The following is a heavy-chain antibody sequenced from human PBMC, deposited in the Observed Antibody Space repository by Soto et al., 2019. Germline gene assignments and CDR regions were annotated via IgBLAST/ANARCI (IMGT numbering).Heavy chain of an antibody. CDR1: GGTLSSYA. V-gene: IGHV1-69*13. CDR3: ASLNTIFGVVTNGPYYYYGMDV. J-gene: IGHJ6*04. CDR2: IIPIFGTA. D-gene: IGHD3-3*01. Sequence: SVKVSCKASGGTLSSYAISWVRQAPGQGLEGMGGIIPIFGTANYAQKFQGRVTITADESTSTVYMELSRLRSGDTAGYYCASLNTIFGVVTNGPYYYYGMDVWGKGTTVTVSS.